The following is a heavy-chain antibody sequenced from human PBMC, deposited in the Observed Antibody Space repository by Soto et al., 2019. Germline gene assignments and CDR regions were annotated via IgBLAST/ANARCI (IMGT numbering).Heavy chain of an antibody. Sequence: PSETLSLTCTVSGGSISSYYWSWIRQPPGKGLEWIGYIYNSGSTNYNPSLKSRVAISVDTAKNQFSLKLSSVTAADTAVYYCARGQLHDAFDIWGQGTMVTVSS. CDR3: ARGQLHDAFDI. V-gene: IGHV4-59*01. J-gene: IGHJ3*02. CDR1: GGSISSYY. D-gene: IGHD6-6*01. CDR2: IYNSGST.